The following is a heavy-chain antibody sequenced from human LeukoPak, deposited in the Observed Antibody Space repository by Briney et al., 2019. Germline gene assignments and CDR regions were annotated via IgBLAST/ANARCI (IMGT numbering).Heavy chain of an antibody. CDR3: ARAAPYGSGRNWYDP. CDR2: MYHSGGT. Sequence: SQTLSLTCAVSGGSISSGGYSWSWIRQPPGKGLEWIGYMYHSGGTYYNPSLKSRVTISVDRSKNQFSLELRSVTAADTAVYYCARAAPYGSGRNWYDPWGQGTLVTVSS. J-gene: IGHJ5*02. V-gene: IGHV4-30-2*01. CDR1: GGSISSGGYS. D-gene: IGHD3-10*01.